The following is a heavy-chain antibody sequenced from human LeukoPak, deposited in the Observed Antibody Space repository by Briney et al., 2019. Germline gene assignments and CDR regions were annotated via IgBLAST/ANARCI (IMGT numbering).Heavy chain of an antibody. Sequence: SETLSLTCTVSGASINHYYWGGLRQQPPGKGLEWIGYFYWSGRTNYNPSLKSRVSISADTSKNQFTLILPSVTAADTAVYYCARLGNSGYKGGGMDVWGPGTTVTVSS. V-gene: IGHV4-59*01. CDR3: ARLGNSGYKGGGMDV. CDR1: GASINHYY. CDR2: FYWSGRT. D-gene: IGHD5-12*01. J-gene: IGHJ6*02.